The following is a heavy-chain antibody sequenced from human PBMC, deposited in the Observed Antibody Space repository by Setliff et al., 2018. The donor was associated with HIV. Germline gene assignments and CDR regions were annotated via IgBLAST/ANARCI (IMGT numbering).Heavy chain of an antibody. CDR3: AREGATTAGFDI. D-gene: IGHD6-19*01. CDR1: GFTFDYTW. V-gene: IGHV3-7*01. J-gene: IGHJ3*02. CDR2: INQDGSST. Sequence: PGGSLRLSCAASGFTFDYTWMSWVRQAPGKGLEWVANINQDGSSTNYFESVRGRFTISRDNARNSLYLQMNSLRPDDTAIYYCAREGATTAGFDIWGRGTMVTVSS.